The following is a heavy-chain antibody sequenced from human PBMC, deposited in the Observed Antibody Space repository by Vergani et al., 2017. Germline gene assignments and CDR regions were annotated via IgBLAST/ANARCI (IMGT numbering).Heavy chain of an antibody. D-gene: IGHD4-11*01. CDR2: ISGSGGST. J-gene: IGHJ4*01. CDR3: AKVGSDYSNYDFAYYYMDD. Sequence: EVQLLESGGGLVQPGGSLRLSCAASGFTFSSYAMSWVRQAPGKGLEWVSAISGSGGSTYYADSVKGRFTISRDNSKNKLYLQMNSLSAEDTAVYYCAKVGSDYSNYDFAYYYMDDWGQGTLVTVSS. CDR1: GFTFSSYA. V-gene: IGHV3-23*01.